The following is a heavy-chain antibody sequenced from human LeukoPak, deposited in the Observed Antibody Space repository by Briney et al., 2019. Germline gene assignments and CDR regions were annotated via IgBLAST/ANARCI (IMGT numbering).Heavy chain of an antibody. CDR2: IGNTET. CDR3: AKDWIQFNRVFDCFDS. D-gene: IGHD5-18*01. CDR1: GFPFETNA. V-gene: IGHV3-23*01. Sequence: PTGGSLRLSCATSGFPFETNAMSWVRQAPGKGLEWVATIGNTETFYADSVTGRFTISRDNSKNTVNLQMNRLRVEDTAIYYCAKDWIQFNRVFDCFDSWGQGTLVTVSS. J-gene: IGHJ4*02.